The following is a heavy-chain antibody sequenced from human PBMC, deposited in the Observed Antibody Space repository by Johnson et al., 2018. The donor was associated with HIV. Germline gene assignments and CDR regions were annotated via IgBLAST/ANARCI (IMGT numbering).Heavy chain of an antibody. D-gene: IGHD6-19*01. CDR2: VYRGGNT. CDR3: ARRGGSGWSAFDI. Sequence: VQLVESGGGLVQSGGSLRLSCGASGFSVSNTYMNWVRQAPGKGLEWVSIVYRGGNTYYTDSVTGRFTISRDNSKNTLYLQMNSLRAEDTALYYCARRGGSGWSAFDIWGQGTIVTVSS. J-gene: IGHJ3*02. CDR1: GFSVSNTY. V-gene: IGHV3-66*01.